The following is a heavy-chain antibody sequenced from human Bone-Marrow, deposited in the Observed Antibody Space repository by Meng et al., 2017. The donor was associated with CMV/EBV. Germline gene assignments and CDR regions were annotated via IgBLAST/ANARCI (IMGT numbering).Heavy chain of an antibody. D-gene: IGHD1-26*01. CDR2: IKQDGSEK. Sequence: GGSLRLSCVVSGLTFSSYWMSWVRQAPGKGLEWVANIKQDGSEKNYVDSVKGRFIISRDNAKNSLYLQMNSLRAEDTAVYYCARDGSGSYYAYWGQGTLVTVSS. J-gene: IGHJ4*02. CDR3: ARDGSGSYYAY. V-gene: IGHV3-7*01. CDR1: GLTFSSYW.